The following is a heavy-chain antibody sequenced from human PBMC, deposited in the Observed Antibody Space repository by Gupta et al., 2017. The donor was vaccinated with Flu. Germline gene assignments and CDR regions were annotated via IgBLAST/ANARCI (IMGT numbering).Heavy chain of an antibody. CDR2: INHSGST. Sequence: QVQLQQWGAGLLKPSETLSLTCAVDGGSFSGYYWSWIRQPPGKGLEWIGEINHSGSTNYNPSLKSRVTISVDTSKNQFSLKLSSVTAADTAVYYCARVGGDKWGWFDPWGQGTLVTVSS. V-gene: IGHV4-34*01. J-gene: IGHJ5*02. D-gene: IGHD1-26*01. CDR3: ARVGGDKWGWFDP. CDR1: GGSFSGYY.